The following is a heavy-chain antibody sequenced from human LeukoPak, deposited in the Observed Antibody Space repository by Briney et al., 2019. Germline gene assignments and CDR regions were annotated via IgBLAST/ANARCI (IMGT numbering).Heavy chain of an antibody. J-gene: IGHJ1*01. D-gene: IGHD6-13*01. Sequence: GGSLRLSCAASGFTFSSYGMHWVRQAPGKGLEWVAVISYDGSNKYYADSVKGRFTISRDNSKNTLYLQMNSLRAEDTAVYYCAKEQRYSRGFQHWGQGTLVTVSS. CDR2: ISYDGSNK. CDR1: GFTFSSYG. V-gene: IGHV3-30*18. CDR3: AKEQRYSRGFQH.